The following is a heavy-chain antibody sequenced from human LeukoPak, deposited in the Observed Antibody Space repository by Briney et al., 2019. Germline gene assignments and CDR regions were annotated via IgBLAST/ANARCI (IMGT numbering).Heavy chain of an antibody. D-gene: IGHD3-10*01. CDR1: GFTFSSYS. CDR2: ISSSGSPI. Sequence: GGSLRLSCAASGFTFSSYSMNWVRQTPGKGLEWVSSISSSGSPIYYADSVRGRFTISRDNAKNSLYLQMNSLRAEDTAVFYCARGGCPRLWFGESWGQGTLVTVSS. V-gene: IGHV3-21*01. J-gene: IGHJ4*02. CDR3: ARGGCPRLWFGES.